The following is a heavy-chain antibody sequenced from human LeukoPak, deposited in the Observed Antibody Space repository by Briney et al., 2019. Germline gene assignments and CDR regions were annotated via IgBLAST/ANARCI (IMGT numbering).Heavy chain of an antibody. CDR1: GFTFSSYW. J-gene: IGHJ4*02. D-gene: IGHD3-22*01. CDR2: IKQDGSEK. CDR3: ARVNRGYYDSSGYPDY. V-gene: IGHV3-7*01. Sequence: GGSLRLSCAASGFTFSSYWMSWVRQAPGKGLEWVANIKQDGSEKYYVASVKGRFTISRDNAKNSLYLQMNSLRAEDTAVYYCARVNRGYYDSSGYPDYWGQGTLVTVSS.